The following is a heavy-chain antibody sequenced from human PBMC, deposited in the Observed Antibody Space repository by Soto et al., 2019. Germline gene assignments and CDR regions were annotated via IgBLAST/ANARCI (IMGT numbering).Heavy chain of an antibody. Sequence: ASVKVSCKASGYTFTGYYMHWVRQAPGQGLEWMGWINPNSGGTNYAQKFQGWVTMTRDTSISTAYMELSRLRSDDTAVYYCARANWNYDGPLNYYYYGMDVWGQGTTVTVSS. J-gene: IGHJ6*02. CDR1: GYTFTGYY. V-gene: IGHV1-2*04. D-gene: IGHD1-7*01. CDR3: ARANWNYDGPLNYYYYGMDV. CDR2: INPNSGGT.